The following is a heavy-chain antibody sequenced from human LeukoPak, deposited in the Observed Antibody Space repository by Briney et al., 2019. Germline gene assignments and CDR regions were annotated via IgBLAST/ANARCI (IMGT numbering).Heavy chain of an antibody. D-gene: IGHD3-3*01. V-gene: IGHV3-21*01. J-gene: IGHJ6*02. CDR2: ISSSSSYI. Sequence: GGSLRLSCAASGFTFSSYSMNWVRQAPGKGLEWVSSISSSSSYIYYADSVKGRFTISRDNAKNSLYLQMNSLRAEDTAVYYCARASQPDFWSGNYGMDVWGQGTTVTVSS. CDR1: GFTFSSYS. CDR3: ARASQPDFWSGNYGMDV.